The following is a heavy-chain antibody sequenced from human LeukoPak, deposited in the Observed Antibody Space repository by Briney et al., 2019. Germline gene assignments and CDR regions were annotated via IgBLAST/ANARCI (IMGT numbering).Heavy chain of an antibody. D-gene: IGHD3-22*01. CDR1: GFTFSSYE. J-gene: IGHJ4*02. Sequence: PGGSLRLSCAASGFTFSSYEMNWVRQAPGKGLKWVSYISSSGSTIYYADSVKGRFTISRDNAKNSLYLQMNSLRAEDTAVYYCARDSVGDSSGSFDYWGQGTLVTVSS. V-gene: IGHV3-48*03. CDR2: ISSSGSTI. CDR3: ARDSVGDSSGSFDY.